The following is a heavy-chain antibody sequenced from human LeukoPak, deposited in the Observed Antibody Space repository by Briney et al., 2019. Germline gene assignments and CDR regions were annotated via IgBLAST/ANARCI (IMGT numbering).Heavy chain of an antibody. CDR1: GFTFSSYG. V-gene: IGHV3-30*03. D-gene: IGHD2/OR15-2a*01. Sequence: GRSLRLSCAASGFTFSSYGMHWVRQAPGKGLEWVAVISYDGSNKYYADSVKGRFTISRDNSKNTLYLQMNSLRAEDTAVYYCAFYDAFDIWGQGTMVTVSS. J-gene: IGHJ3*02. CDR2: ISYDGSNK. CDR3: AFYDAFDI.